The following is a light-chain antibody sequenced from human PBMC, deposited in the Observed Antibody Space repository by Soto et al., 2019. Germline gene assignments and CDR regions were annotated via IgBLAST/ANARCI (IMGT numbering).Light chain of an antibody. Sequence: QSVLTQPASVSGSPGQSITISCAGSISDVGSSNLVSWYQQHPGKVPKLIIYEGNRRPSGVSSRFSGSNSGKTASLTISGLQAEDEADYYCCSYVGARRYVSVIGTKVTVL. CDR2: EGN. CDR3: CSYVGARRYV. V-gene: IGLV2-23*01. CDR1: ISDVGSSNL. J-gene: IGLJ1*01.